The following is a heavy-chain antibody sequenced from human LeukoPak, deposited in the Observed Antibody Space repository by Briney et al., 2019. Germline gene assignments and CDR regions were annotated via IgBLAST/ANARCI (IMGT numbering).Heavy chain of an antibody. J-gene: IGHJ4*02. Sequence: PSETLSLTCAVYGGSFSGYYWNWIRQPPGKGLEWIGDINPRGSTNYNPSLKSRATISVDTSKNQFSLKLNSVTAADTAVYYCTRRSGSYSLWGQGTQVTVSS. D-gene: IGHD3-10*01. CDR2: INPRGST. CDR1: GGSFSGYY. CDR3: TRRSGSYSL. V-gene: IGHV4-34*01.